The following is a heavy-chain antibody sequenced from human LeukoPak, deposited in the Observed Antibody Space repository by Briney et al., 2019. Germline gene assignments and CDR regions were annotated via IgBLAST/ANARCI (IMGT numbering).Heavy chain of an antibody. J-gene: IGHJ3*02. CDR1: GYTFTSYY. CDR3: ARTCSGGSCRLPDASDI. D-gene: IGHD2-15*01. CDR2: INPSGGST. Sequence: ASVKVSCKASGYTFTSYYMHWVRQAPGQGLEWMGIINPSGGSTSYAQKFQGRVTMTRDTSTSTVYMELSSLRSEDTAVYYCARTCSGGSCRLPDASDIWGQGTMVTVSS. V-gene: IGHV1-46*01.